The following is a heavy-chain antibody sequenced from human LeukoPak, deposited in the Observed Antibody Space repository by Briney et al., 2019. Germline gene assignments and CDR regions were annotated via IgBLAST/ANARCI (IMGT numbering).Heavy chain of an antibody. CDR3: ARERVGVNTDWFDP. CDR2: IYNSGST. V-gene: IGHV4-59*01. D-gene: IGHD1-26*01. Sequence: KPSETLSLTCTVSGGSISSYYWSWIRQPPGKGLEWIGHIYNSGSTNYNPSLKSRVTISVDMSKNQFSLKLSSVTAADTAVYYCARERVGVNTDWFDPWGQGTLVTVSS. CDR1: GGSISSYY. J-gene: IGHJ5*02.